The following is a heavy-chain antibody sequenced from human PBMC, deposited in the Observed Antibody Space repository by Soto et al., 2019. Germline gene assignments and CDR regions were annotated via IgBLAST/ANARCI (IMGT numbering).Heavy chain of an antibody. V-gene: IGHV6-1*01. CDR3: ARDQEVGNAFDI. CDR1: GGSVSSNTAA. CDR2: TYYRTNSFN. J-gene: IGHJ3*02. Sequence: SQTHSLTCAISGGSVSSNTAAWSWIRQSPSRGLEWRERTYYRTNSFNGYALSVKTRITINQEPTNNHFPLQLHSVTTANTALYYFARDQEVGNAFDIWGQGTLVTVSS. D-gene: IGHD1-1*01.